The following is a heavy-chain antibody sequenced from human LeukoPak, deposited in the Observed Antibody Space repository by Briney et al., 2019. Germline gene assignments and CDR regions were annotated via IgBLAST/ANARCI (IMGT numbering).Heavy chain of an antibody. J-gene: IGHJ4*02. Sequence: ASVKVSCKASGYTFTNYGIFWVRQAPGQGLEWMGWISAYSGNTNYAQKLQGRVTMTTETSTSTAYMELSSLRSEDTAVYYCARGRKKYCSSTSCYQDYWGQGTLVTVPS. CDR3: ARGRKKYCSSTSCYQDY. CDR2: ISAYSGNT. V-gene: IGHV1-18*01. D-gene: IGHD2-2*01. CDR1: GYTFTNYG.